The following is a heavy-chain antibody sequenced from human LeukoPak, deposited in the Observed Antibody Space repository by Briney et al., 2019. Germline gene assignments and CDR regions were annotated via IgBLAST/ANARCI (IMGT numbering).Heavy chain of an antibody. Sequence: GGSLRLSCAASGFRFDDYGMSWVRHAPGKGLEWVSGINWNGGSTSYADSVKGRFTISRDNAKNSAYLQMNSLRADDTAFYYCARDLWGSSSSELASFDYWGQGTLVTVSS. J-gene: IGHJ4*02. CDR2: INWNGGST. V-gene: IGHV3-20*04. D-gene: IGHD6-6*01. CDR1: GFRFDDYG. CDR3: ARDLWGSSSSELASFDY.